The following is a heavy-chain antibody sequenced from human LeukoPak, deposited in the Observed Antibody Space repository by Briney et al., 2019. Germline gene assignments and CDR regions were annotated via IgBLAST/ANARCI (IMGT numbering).Heavy chain of an antibody. CDR3: ARAMRSGYDY. J-gene: IGHJ4*02. CDR1: GFTFSSYG. D-gene: IGHD5-12*01. V-gene: IGHV3-48*02. Sequence: TGESLRLSCAASGFTFSSYGMNWVRQAPGKRLEWVSYISSRSDSVYYADSVKGRFTISRDNAENSLYLQMNSLRDEDTAVYYCARAMRSGYDYWGQGTLVTVSS. CDR2: ISSRSDSV.